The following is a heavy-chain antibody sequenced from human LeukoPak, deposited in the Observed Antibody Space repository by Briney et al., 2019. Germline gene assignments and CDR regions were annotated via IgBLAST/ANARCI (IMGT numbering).Heavy chain of an antibody. CDR2: INPNSGGT. CDR3: ARVSVVVPFYGMDV. Sequence: ASVKVSCKASGYTFTGYYMHWVRQAPGHGLEWMGRINPNSGGTNYAQKFQGRVTMTRDTSISTAYMELSRLRSDDTAVYYCARVSVVVPFYGMDVWGQGTTVTVSS. CDR1: GYTFTGYY. V-gene: IGHV1-2*06. D-gene: IGHD2-2*01. J-gene: IGHJ6*01.